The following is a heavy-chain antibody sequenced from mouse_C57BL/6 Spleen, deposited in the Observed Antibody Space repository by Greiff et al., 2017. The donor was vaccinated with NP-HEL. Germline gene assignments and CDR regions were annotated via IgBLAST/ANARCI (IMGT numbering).Heavy chain of an antibody. CDR2: INPNYGTT. D-gene: IGHD1-1*01. J-gene: IGHJ4*01. V-gene: IGHV1-39*01. Sequence: VQLQQSGPELVKPGASVKISCKASGYSFTDYNMNWVKQSNGKSLEWIGVINPNYGTTSYNQKFKGKATLTLDQSSSTAYMQLNSLTSEDSAVYYCARRAGATVVDPSYAMDYWGQGTSVTVSS. CDR1: GYSFTDYN. CDR3: ARRAGATVVDPSYAMDY.